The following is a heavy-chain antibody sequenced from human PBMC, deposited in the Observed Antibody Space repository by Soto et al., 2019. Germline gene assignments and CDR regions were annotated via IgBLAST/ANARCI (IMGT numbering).Heavy chain of an antibody. Sequence: SETLSLTCTVSGGSISSYYWSWIRQPPGKGLEWIGYIYYSGSTNYNPSLKSRVTISVDTSKNQFSLKLSSVTAADTAVYYCARDYRLHRLGDQSYYFDYWGQGTLVTVSS. V-gene: IGHV4-59*01. CDR1: GGSISSYY. D-gene: IGHD3-16*01. CDR2: IYYSGST. CDR3: ARDYRLHRLGDQSYYFDY. J-gene: IGHJ4*02.